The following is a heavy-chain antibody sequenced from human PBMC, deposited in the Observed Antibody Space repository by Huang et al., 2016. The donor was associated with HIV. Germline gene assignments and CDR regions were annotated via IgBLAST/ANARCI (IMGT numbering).Heavy chain of an antibody. Sequence: EVQLVESGGGLVKPGGSLRLSCAASGFSLDSYNMYWVRQTPGKGLQWVSSMSPSSSVIDYADSVKGRFSISRDNAKNSLYLQMNNLRGEDTAVYYCARDRGQQLSLFDSWGQGTLVTVSS. CDR2: MSPSSSVI. V-gene: IGHV3-21*01. CDR3: ARDRGQQLSLFDS. D-gene: IGHD6-13*01. CDR1: GFSLDSYN. J-gene: IGHJ4*02.